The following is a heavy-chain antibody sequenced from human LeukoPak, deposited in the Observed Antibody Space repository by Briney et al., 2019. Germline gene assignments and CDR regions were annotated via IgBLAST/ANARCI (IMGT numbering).Heavy chain of an antibody. CDR3: ARGFGLHH. Sequence: GGSLRLSCVDSDFTFSSHWMGWVRQAPGKGLEWVANINQEGSEKYYVDSVKGRFTISRDNAKTSLYLQMNSLRAEDTAVYYCARGFGLHHRGQGTLVTVSA. J-gene: IGHJ4*02. D-gene: IGHD4-11*01. V-gene: IGHV3-7*01. CDR1: DFTFSSHW. CDR2: INQEGSEK.